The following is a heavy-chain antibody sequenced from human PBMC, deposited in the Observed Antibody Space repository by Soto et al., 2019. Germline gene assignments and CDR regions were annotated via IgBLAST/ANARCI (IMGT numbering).Heavy chain of an antibody. Sequence: QVQVVESGGGVVQPGRSLRLSCAASGFTLSTYAMHWVRQAPGKGLEWLAVISYDGSRTHYAGSMEGRFTISRDTSKDTLYLQMNSLRSEDSSLYFCGREQNSGYYRTADYWGQGTQVTVSS. CDR2: ISYDGSRT. CDR1: GFTLSTYA. J-gene: IGHJ4*02. V-gene: IGHV3-30-3*01. CDR3: GREQNSGYYRTADY. D-gene: IGHD3-22*01.